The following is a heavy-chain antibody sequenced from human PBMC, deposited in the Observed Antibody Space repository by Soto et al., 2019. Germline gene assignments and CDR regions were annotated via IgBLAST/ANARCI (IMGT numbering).Heavy chain of an antibody. CDR3: ASRRGDFHFDAFDI. CDR2: IYSGGST. V-gene: IGHV3-66*01. J-gene: IGHJ3*02. D-gene: IGHD4-17*01. CDR1: GFTVSSNS. Sequence: EVQLVESGGGLVQPGGSLRLSCAASGFTVSSNSMSWVRQAPGKGLEWVSVIYSGGSTYYADSVKGRFTISRDNSKNTLYLQMNSLRAEDTAVYYCASRRGDFHFDAFDIWGQGTMVTVSS.